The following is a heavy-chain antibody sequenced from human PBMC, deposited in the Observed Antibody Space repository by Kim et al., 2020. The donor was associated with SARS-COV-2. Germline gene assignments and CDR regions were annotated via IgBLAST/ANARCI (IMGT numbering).Heavy chain of an antibody. J-gene: IGHJ4*02. V-gene: IGHV4-59*01. CDR3: ARVGGIAAHFDY. D-gene: IGHD6-25*01. Sequence: NYRPSVKSRVTTSVDTSKTPFSLKLSSVAAADTAVYYCARVGGIAAHFDYWGQGTLVTVSS.